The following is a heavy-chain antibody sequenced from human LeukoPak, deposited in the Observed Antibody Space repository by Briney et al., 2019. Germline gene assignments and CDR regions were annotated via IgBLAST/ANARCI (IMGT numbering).Heavy chain of an antibody. D-gene: IGHD2-2*03. V-gene: IGHV3-74*01. Sequence: GGSLRLSCAASGFTFTNYGMHWVRQAPGKGLVWVSRINTDGRSTSYADSVRGRFTIFRDNAENTLYLQMNSLRTEDTAVYYCARDAWISRRPPDYWGQGTLVSVSS. J-gene: IGHJ4*02. CDR1: GFTFTNYG. CDR2: INTDGRST. CDR3: ARDAWISRRPPDY.